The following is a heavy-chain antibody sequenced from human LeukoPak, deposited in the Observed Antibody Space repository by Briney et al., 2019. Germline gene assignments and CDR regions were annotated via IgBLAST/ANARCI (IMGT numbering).Heavy chain of an antibody. CDR2: IYYSGST. V-gene: IGHV4-61*01. CDR1: GGSVNSGTYY. J-gene: IGHJ4*02. D-gene: IGHD2-15*01. CDR3: ARDGGCSGGSCYVRDGYNRYFDC. Sequence: PSETLSLTCTVSGGSVNSGTYYWSWIRQPPGKGPEYIGYIYYSGSTNYNPSLKSRVTISVDTSKNQFSLKLRSVTAADTAVYYCARDGGCSGGSCYVRDGYNRYFDCWGQGTLVTVSS.